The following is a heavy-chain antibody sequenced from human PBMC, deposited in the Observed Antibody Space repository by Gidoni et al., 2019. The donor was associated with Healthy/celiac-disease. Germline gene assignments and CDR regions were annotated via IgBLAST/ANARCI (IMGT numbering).Heavy chain of an antibody. Sequence: EVQLLESGGGLVQPGGSLRLSCAASGFTFRSYAMSWVRQAPGKGLEWVSAISGSGGSTYYADSVKGRFTISRDNSKNTLYLQMNSLRAEDTAVYYCAKDLDYYDSSGYWGPDRAFDIWGQGTMVTVSS. D-gene: IGHD3-22*01. CDR1: GFTFRSYA. CDR2: ISGSGGST. CDR3: AKDLDYYDSSGYWGPDRAFDI. J-gene: IGHJ3*02. V-gene: IGHV3-23*01.